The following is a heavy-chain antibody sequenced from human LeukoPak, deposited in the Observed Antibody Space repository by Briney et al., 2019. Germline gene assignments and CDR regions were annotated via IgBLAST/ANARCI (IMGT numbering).Heavy chain of an antibody. CDR2: IKQDGSEK. Sequence: GGSLRLSCAASGFTFSSYWMSWVRQAPGKGLEGVVNIKQDGSEKYYVDSVKGRFTISRDNAKNSLYLQMKSLRAEDTAVYYCARDSHAGYYYDSSGYWDAFDIWGQGTMVTVSS. CDR3: ARDSHAGYYYDSSGYWDAFDI. J-gene: IGHJ3*02. CDR1: GFTFSSYW. D-gene: IGHD3-22*01. V-gene: IGHV3-7*01.